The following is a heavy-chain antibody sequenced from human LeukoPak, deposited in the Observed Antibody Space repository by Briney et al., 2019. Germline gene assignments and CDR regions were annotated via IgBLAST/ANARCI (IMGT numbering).Heavy chain of an antibody. J-gene: IGHJ3*01. V-gene: IGHV4-34*01. D-gene: IGHD3-10*01. CDR3: ARVDGFGESPLDAFDV. CDR2: INHSGST. CDR1: GGSFSGYY. Sequence: SETLSLTCAVYGGSFSGYYWSWIRQPPGKGLEWIGEINHSGSTNYNPSLKSRVTITVDTSKNQFSLKLSSVTAVDTAVYYCARVDGFGESPLDAFDVWGQGTMVTVSS.